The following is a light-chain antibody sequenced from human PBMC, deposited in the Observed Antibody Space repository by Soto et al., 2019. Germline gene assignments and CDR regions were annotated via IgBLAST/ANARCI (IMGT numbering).Light chain of an antibody. V-gene: IGLV1-44*01. CDR1: SSNIGSNT. CDR2: TAG. Sequence: QSALTQPLSASASPGQRVTISCSGGSSNIGSNTVAWYQHLPGTAPPRLIFTAGQRPSGVPGRFSGSTSGTSASLAISGLQSEDEGDYYCSAWDNSLNGYVFGPGTKLTVL. J-gene: IGLJ1*01. CDR3: SAWDNSLNGYV.